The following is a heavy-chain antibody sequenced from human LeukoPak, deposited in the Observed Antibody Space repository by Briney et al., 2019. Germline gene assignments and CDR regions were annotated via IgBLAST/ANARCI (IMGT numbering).Heavy chain of an antibody. J-gene: IGHJ4*02. CDR1: GFTFSSYW. V-gene: IGHV3-30-3*01. CDR3: ARAFDY. CDR2: ISYDGSNK. Sequence: GGSLRLSCAASGFTFSSYWMHWVRQAPGKGLEWVAVISYDGSNKYYADSVKGRFTISRDNSKNTLYLQMNSLRAEDTAVYYCARAFDYWGQGTLVTVSS.